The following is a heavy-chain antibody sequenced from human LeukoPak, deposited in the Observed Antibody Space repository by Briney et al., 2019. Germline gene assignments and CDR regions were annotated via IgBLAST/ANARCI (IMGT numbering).Heavy chain of an antibody. D-gene: IGHD3-9*01. CDR3: ARTDFDMCYYDSMEV. Sequence: SETLSLTCTVYGGSNSSYYWSWLRQPAGKGLEWIGRIYTSGSTNYSPSLKSRVTMSVDTSKNQFCLKVSSVTDADTAVYYGARTDFDMCYYDSMEVWGQGTTVTVSS. CDR2: IYTSGST. J-gene: IGHJ6*02. V-gene: IGHV4-4*07. CDR1: GGSNSSYY.